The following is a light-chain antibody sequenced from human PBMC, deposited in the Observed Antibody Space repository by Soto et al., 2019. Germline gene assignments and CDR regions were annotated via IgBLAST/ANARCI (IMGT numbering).Light chain of an antibody. Sequence: DIQMTQSPSSLSASVGDRVTITCRASQSISSYLNWYQQKPGKAPKVLIYAASSLQSGGPSRFSGSRSQTDFTLTISSLQPEDFATYYCQQSYTTPWTFGQGTKVQIK. CDR3: QQSYTTPWT. J-gene: IGKJ1*01. CDR2: AAS. CDR1: QSISSY. V-gene: IGKV1-39*01.